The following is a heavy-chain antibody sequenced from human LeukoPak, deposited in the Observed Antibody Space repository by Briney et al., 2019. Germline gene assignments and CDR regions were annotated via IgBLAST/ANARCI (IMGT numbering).Heavy chain of an antibody. J-gene: IGHJ4*02. CDR2: IWYDGSNK. D-gene: IGHD6-19*01. CDR1: GFTFSSYG. Sequence: PGGSLRLSCAASGFTFSSYGMHWVRQAPGKGLEWVAVIWYDGSNKYYADSVKGRFTISRDNSKNTLYLQMNSLRAEDTAVYYCARDMGDSSGWLDYFGYWGQGTLVTVPS. V-gene: IGHV3-33*01. CDR3: ARDMGDSSGWLDYFGY.